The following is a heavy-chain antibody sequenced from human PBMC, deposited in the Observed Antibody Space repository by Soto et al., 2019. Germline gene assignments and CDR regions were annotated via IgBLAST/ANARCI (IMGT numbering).Heavy chain of an antibody. CDR2: NSDGTST. D-gene: IGHD2-15*01. CDR3: ARVGGGLAATQYFFDY. Sequence: EVQLVESGGGLVQPGGSLGLSCVASGFTFSGYWMHWVRQVSGKGLVWVSRNSDGTSTIYADSVKGRFTISRDNAKNTLYLQMNSLRAEDTAVYYCARVGGGLAATQYFFDYWGQGTLVTVSS. J-gene: IGHJ4*02. CDR1: GFTFSGYW. V-gene: IGHV3-74*01.